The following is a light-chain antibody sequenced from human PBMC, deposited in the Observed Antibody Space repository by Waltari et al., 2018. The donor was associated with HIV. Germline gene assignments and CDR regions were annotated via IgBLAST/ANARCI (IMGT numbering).Light chain of an antibody. V-gene: IGLV3-1*01. CDR2: PDN. Sequence: YELTQPPSVAVSPGQTASINCSANQLGDKYVSWYQQKPGQSPVLVIYPDNKRPSGIPERYSASLSWNTATLTISGTLPMDEADYYCQTWDRPTVIFGGGTKLTV. J-gene: IGLJ2*01. CDR1: QLGDKY. CDR3: QTWDRPTVI.